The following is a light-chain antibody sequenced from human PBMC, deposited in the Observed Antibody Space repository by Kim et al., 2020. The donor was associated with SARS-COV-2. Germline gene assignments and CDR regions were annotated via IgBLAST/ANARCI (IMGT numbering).Light chain of an antibody. J-gene: IGLJ2*01. Sequence: QSVLTQPPSVSWAPGQRLTISCTGSSSNIGAGFDVHWYQQLPGTAPKLLIIGDDNRPSGVPDRFSGSRSGTSASLAITGLQAEDEADYYCQSYDNSLGVLFGGGTQLTVL. CDR1: SSNIGAGFD. V-gene: IGLV1-40*01. CDR3: QSYDNSLGVL. CDR2: GDD.